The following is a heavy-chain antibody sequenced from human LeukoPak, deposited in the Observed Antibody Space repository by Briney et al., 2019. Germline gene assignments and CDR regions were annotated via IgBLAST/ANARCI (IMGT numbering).Heavy chain of an antibody. CDR1: GFTFSSYS. V-gene: IGHV3-21*01. CDR2: ISSSSSYI. J-gene: IGHJ5*02. CDR3: ASGTLGYCSSTSCYENNWFDP. D-gene: IGHD2-2*01. Sequence: PGGSLRLSCAASGFTFSSYSMNWVRQAPGKGLEWVSSISSSSSYIYYADSVKGRITISRDNAKNSLYLQMNSLRAEDTAVYYCASGTLGYCSSTSCYENNWFDPWGQGTLVTVSS.